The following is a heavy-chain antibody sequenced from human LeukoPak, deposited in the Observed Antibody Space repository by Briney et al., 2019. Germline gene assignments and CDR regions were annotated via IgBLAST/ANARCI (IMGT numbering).Heavy chain of an antibody. V-gene: IGHV3-7*01. CDR1: GFTFSSYW. CDR3: ARDRRRSVVDRFDY. CDR2: IKQDGSEK. Sequence: GGSLRLSCAASGFTFSSYWMSWVRQAPGKGLEWVANIKQDGSEKYYVDSVKGRFTISRDNAENSLYLQMNSLRAEDTAVYYCARDRRRSVVDRFDYWGQGTLVTVSS. J-gene: IGHJ4*02. D-gene: IGHD2-15*01.